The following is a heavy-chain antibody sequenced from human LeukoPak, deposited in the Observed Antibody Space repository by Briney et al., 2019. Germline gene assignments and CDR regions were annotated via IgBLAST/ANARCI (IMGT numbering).Heavy chain of an antibody. CDR1: GFTFSSFV. J-gene: IGHJ4*02. CDR2: MSSDGRKE. CDR3: SRDGDVTGETFDY. D-gene: IGHD2-21*02. V-gene: IGHV3-30*15. Sequence: GRSLRLSCAASGFTFSSFVMHWARQAPGKGLEWVAVMSSDGRKEYYADSVKGRFTISRDNSKSTLFLQMSSLRPEDTAAYYCSRDGDVTGETFDYWGQGTLVTVSS.